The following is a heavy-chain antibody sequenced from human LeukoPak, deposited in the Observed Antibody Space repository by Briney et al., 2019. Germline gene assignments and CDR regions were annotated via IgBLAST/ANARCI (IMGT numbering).Heavy chain of an antibody. J-gene: IGHJ4*02. Sequence: GGSLRLSCAASGFTVSSNYMSWVRQAPGKGLEWVSVIYADFDATDYADSVKGRFTISRDNSKNTLYLHMNSLRVEDTATYFCARALNRHIGAFEYWGQGALVIVSS. CDR1: GFTVSSNY. CDR3: ARALNRHIGAFEY. CDR2: IYADFDAT. V-gene: IGHV3-53*01. D-gene: IGHD4/OR15-4a*01.